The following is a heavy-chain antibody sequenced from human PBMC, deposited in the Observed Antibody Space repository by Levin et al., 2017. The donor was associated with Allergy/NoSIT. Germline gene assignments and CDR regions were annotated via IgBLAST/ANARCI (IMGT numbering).Heavy chain of an antibody. CDR1: GGSISSSSYY. Sequence: SSETLSLTCTVSGGSISSSSYYWGWIRQPPGKGLEWIGSIYYSGSTYYNPSLKSRVTISVDTSKNQFSLKLSSVTAADTAVYYCARQTGYSSSYRFDPWGQGTLVTVSS. D-gene: IGHD6-13*01. V-gene: IGHV4-39*01. J-gene: IGHJ5*02. CDR3: ARQTGYSSSYRFDP. CDR2: IYYSGST.